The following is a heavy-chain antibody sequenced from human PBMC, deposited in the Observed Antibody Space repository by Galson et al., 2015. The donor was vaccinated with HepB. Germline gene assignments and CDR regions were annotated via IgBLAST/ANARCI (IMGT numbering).Heavy chain of an antibody. CDR3: ARVAVAGDSSPRKDYFDY. D-gene: IGHD6-19*01. CDR1: GFTFSSYS. V-gene: IGHV3-48*02. J-gene: IGHJ4*02. CDR2: ISSSSSTI. Sequence: SLRLSCAASGFTFSSYSMNWVRQAPGKGLEWVSYISSSSSTIYYADSVKGRFTISRDNAKNSLHLQMNSLRDEDTAVYYCARVAVAGDSSPRKDYFDYWGQGTLVTVSS.